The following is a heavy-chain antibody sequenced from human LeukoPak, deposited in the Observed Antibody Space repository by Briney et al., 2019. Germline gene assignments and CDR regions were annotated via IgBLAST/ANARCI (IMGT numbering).Heavy chain of an antibody. CDR3: AREEMAIDY. CDR1: GGSISSYY. CDR2: IYTSGNT. V-gene: IGHV4-4*07. Sequence: PSETLSLTCTVSGGSISSYYWRWLRRPAGKGLEWSGRIYTSGNTNSNPSLERRVTMSVDTSKSHFSLQLSSVTAPDTAVYYCAREEMAIDYWGQGTLVTVSS. J-gene: IGHJ4*02. D-gene: IGHD5-24*01.